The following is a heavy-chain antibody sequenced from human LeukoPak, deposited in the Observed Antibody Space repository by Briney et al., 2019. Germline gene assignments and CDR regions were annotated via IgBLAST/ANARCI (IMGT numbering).Heavy chain of an antibody. CDR1: GYTFTSHA. CDR3: ARDSYDNGWVPLDY. V-gene: IGHV7-4-1*02. J-gene: IGHJ4*02. D-gene: IGHD6-19*01. CDR2: INTNTGTP. Sequence: ASVKVSCKASGYTFTSHALNWVRQAPGQGLEWMGWINTNTGTPTYAPGFTGRSVFSLDTSVNTAYLQISSLRAEDTAVYYCARDSYDNGWVPLDYWGQGTLVTVSS.